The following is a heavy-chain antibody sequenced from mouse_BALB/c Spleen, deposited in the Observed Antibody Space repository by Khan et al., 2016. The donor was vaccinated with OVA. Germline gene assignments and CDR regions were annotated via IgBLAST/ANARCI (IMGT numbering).Heavy chain of an antibody. V-gene: IGHV1-5*01. Sequence: VQLKQSGTVLARPGASVKMSCKASGYTFTSYWIHWIKQRPGQGLEWIGDIYPGNTDTNYNQKFKGMAKLTAVTSTSTAYMELSSLTNEDSAVYYCTRRNWDVAGFAYWGQGTLVTVSA. CDR1: GYTFTSYW. CDR2: IYPGNTDT. D-gene: IGHD4-1*01. CDR3: TRRNWDVAGFAY. J-gene: IGHJ3*01.